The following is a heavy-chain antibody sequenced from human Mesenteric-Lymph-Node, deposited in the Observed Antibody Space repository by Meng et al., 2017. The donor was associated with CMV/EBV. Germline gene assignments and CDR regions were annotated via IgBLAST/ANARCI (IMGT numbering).Heavy chain of an antibody. J-gene: IGHJ4*02. Sequence: KASGYTFTSYAINWVRQAPGQGLEWMGWINTETRRPTYAQGFTGRFVFSLDTSVSTAYLQIDSLEAEDTAVYFCAKDHYGSGSPFDYWGQGTLVTVSS. CDR1: GYTFTSYA. D-gene: IGHD3-10*01. CDR3: AKDHYGSGSPFDY. V-gene: IGHV7-4-1*01. CDR2: INTETRRP.